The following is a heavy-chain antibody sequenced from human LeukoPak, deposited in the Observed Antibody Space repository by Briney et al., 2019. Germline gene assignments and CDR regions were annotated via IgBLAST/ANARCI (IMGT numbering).Heavy chain of an antibody. CDR3: AVGDYYGSGSYPNWFDP. J-gene: IGHJ5*02. CDR2: INHSGST. V-gene: IGHV4-34*01. CDR1: GGSFSGYY. D-gene: IGHD3-10*01. Sequence: SDTLSLTCAVYGGSFSGYYWSWIRQPPGKGLEWIGEINHSGSTNYNPSLKSRVTISVDTSKNQFSLKLSSVTAADTAVYYCAVGDYYGSGSYPNWFDPWGQGTLVTVSS.